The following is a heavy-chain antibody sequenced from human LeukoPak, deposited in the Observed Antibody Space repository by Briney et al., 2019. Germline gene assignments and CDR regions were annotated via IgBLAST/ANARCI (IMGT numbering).Heavy chain of an antibody. D-gene: IGHD1-1*01. Sequence: AAPVKVSCKASGGTFSSYTISWVRQAPGQGLEWMGRIIPILGIANYAQKFQGRVTITADKSTSTAYMELSSLRSEDTAVYYCARELERLGWFDPWGQGTLVTVSS. CDR2: IIPILGIA. V-gene: IGHV1-69*04. CDR3: ARELERLGWFDP. CDR1: GGTFSSYT. J-gene: IGHJ5*02.